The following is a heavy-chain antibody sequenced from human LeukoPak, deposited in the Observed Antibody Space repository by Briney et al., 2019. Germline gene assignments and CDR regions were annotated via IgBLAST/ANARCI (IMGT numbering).Heavy chain of an antibody. Sequence: PGGSLRLSCAASGFTFSSYWMSWVRQAPGKGLEWVANIKQDGSEKYYVDSVKGRFTISRDNAKNSLYLQMNSLRSEDVAVYYCAREVSSVGANYFDYWGQGTLVTVSS. CDR1: GFTFSSYW. CDR2: IKQDGSEK. V-gene: IGHV3-7*01. D-gene: IGHD3-10*01. J-gene: IGHJ4*02. CDR3: AREVSSVGANYFDY.